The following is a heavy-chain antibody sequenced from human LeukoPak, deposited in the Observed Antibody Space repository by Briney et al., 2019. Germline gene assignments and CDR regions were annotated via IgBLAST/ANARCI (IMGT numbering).Heavy chain of an antibody. J-gene: IGHJ4*02. D-gene: IGHD2-2*01. V-gene: IGHV4-38-2*02. CDR1: GYSISSGYY. Sequence: SETLSLTCTVSGYSISSGYYWGWIRQPPGKGLEWIGSIYHSGSTYYNPSLKSRVTISVDTSKNQFSLKLSSVTAADTAVYYCARADIVVVPAASSYYFDYWGQGTLVTVSS. CDR3: ARADIVVVPAASSYYFDY. CDR2: IYHSGST.